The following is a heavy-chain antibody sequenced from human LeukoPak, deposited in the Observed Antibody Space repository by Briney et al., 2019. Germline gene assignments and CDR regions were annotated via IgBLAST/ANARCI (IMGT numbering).Heavy chain of an antibody. CDR3: AKDIGDYGDYPVF. V-gene: IGHV3-23*01. D-gene: IGHD4-17*01. J-gene: IGHJ1*01. CDR2: ISSSGGSA. Sequence: GGSLRLSCAASGFTFSDYAMTWVRQAPGKGLEWVSTISSSGGSAHSADSVKGRFTISRDNSKNTLYLHMNSLRAGDTAVFFCAKDIGDYGDYPVFWGQGTLVTVSS. CDR1: GFTFSDYA.